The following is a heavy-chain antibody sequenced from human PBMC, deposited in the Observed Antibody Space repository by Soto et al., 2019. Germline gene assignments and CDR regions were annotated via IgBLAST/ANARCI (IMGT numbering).Heavy chain of an antibody. V-gene: IGHV3-9*01. J-gene: IGHJ5*02. D-gene: IGHD6-13*01. CDR2: ISWNSGSI. Sequence: GGSLRLSCAASGFTFDDYAMHWVRQAPGKGLEWVSGISWNSGSIGYADSVKGRFTISRDNAKNSLYLQMNSLRAEDTALYYCAKGEQQLAGRFDPWGQGTLVTVSS. CDR3: AKGEQQLAGRFDP. CDR1: GFTFDDYA.